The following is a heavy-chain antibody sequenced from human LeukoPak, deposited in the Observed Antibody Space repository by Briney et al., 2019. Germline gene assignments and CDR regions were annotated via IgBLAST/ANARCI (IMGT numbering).Heavy chain of an antibody. V-gene: IGHV4-38-2*01. CDR3: ARREHVLLRFGEPNVGSNWFDP. CDR2: IYHSGST. CDR1: GYSISSGYY. J-gene: IGHJ5*02. D-gene: IGHD3-10*01. Sequence: SETLSLTCAVSGYSISSGYYWGWIRQPPGKGLEWIGSIYHSGSTYYNPSLKSRVTISVDTSKNQFSLKLSSVTAADTAVYYCARREHVLLRFGEPNVGSNWFDPWGQGTLVTVSS.